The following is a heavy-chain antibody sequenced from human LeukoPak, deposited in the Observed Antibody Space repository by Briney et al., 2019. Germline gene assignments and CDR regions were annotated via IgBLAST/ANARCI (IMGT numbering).Heavy chain of an antibody. CDR3: AREGNGYISEAFDI. J-gene: IGHJ3*02. CDR2: IGGSSRSI. Sequence: GGSLRLSCAASGLTFSTYSMNWVRQAPGKGLEWVSSIGGSSRSIYYAGSVKGRFTISRDNAKNSLYLQMNSLRAEDTAVYYCAREGNGYISEAFDIWGQGTMVTVSS. CDR1: GLTFSTYS. D-gene: IGHD5-24*01. V-gene: IGHV3-21*01.